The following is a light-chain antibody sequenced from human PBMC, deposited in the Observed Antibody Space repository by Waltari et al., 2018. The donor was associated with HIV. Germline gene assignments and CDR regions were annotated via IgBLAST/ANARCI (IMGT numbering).Light chain of an antibody. CDR1: QSISSY. Sequence: DIQMTQSPSSLSASEGDRVTITCRASQSISSYLNWYQQKPGKAPNLLIYAASNLQSGVPSRFSGSGSGTDFTLTVSSLQPEDFATYYCQQTYSTPYTFGQGTKLEIK. CDR3: QQTYSTPYT. CDR2: AAS. J-gene: IGKJ2*01. V-gene: IGKV1-39*01.